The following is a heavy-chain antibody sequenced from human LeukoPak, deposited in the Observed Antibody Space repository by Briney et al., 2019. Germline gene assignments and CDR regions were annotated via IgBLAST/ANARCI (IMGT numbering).Heavy chain of an antibody. D-gene: IGHD6-6*01. CDR3: ARDIGLRKAAPPGWFDP. CDR2: IKQDGSEK. J-gene: IGHJ5*02. CDR1: GFTFSSYW. V-gene: IGHV3-7*01. Sequence: GGSLRLSCAASGFTFSSYWMTWVRRAPGKGLEWVASIKQDGSEKYCVDSVKGRFTISRDNANNSLYLQMNSLRADDTAVYYCARDIGLRKAAPPGWFDPWGQGALVTVSS.